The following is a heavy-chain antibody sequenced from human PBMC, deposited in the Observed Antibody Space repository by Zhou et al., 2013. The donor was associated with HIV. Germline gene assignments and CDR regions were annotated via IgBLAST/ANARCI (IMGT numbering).Heavy chain of an antibody. J-gene: IGHJ3*02. CDR3: ARDEVEDGSGSSDAFDI. CDR2: IIPIFGTS. Sequence: QVQLVQSGAEVKKPGSSVKVSCKASGGTFSSYAISWVRQAPGQGLEWMGRIIPIFGTSNYAQKFQGRVTITADESTSTAYMELSSLRSEDTAVYYCARDEVEDGSGSSDAFDIWGQGTMVTVSS. V-gene: IGHV1-69*13. D-gene: IGHD3-10*01. CDR1: GGTFSSYA.